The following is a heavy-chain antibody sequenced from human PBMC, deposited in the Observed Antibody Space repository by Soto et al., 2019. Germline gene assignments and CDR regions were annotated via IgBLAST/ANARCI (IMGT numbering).Heavy chain of an antibody. Sequence: PSETLSLTCTVSGGSISSYYWSWIRQPPGKGLEWIGYIYYSGSTNYNPSLKSRVTISVDTSKNQFSLKLSSVTAADTAVYYCARRTLGGAAGFDYWGQGTLVTVSS. J-gene: IGHJ4*02. D-gene: IGHD6-13*01. CDR2: IYYSGST. V-gene: IGHV4-59*01. CDR3: ARRTLGGAAGFDY. CDR1: GGSISSYY.